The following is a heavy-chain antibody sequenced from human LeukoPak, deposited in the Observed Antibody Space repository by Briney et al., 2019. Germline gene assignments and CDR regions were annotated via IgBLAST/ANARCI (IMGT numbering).Heavy chain of an antibody. CDR3: AREGLYYLGYSSSTSCRRFDY. J-gene: IGHJ4*02. CDR2: IIPILGIA. CDR1: GGTFSRYA. V-gene: IGHV1-69*04. Sequence: GASVTVSCKASGGTFSRYAISWVRQAPGQGLEWMGRIIPILGIANYAQKFQGRVTITADKSTNTAYMELSSLRSEDTAVYYRAREGLYYLGYSSSTSCRRFDYWGQGTLVTVSS. D-gene: IGHD2-2*01.